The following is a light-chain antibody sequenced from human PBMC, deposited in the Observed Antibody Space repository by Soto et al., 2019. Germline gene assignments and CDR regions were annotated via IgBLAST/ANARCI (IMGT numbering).Light chain of an antibody. CDR1: QVISSY. CDR3: QQYYSPPST. Sequence: VIWMTQSPSLLSASTGDRVTISCRMSQVISSYLAWYQQKPGKAPELLIYAASTLQSGVPSRFSGSGSGTDFTLTISCLQSEDFATYYCQQYYSPPSTFGQGTKVEMK. J-gene: IGKJ1*01. CDR2: AAS. V-gene: IGKV1D-8*01.